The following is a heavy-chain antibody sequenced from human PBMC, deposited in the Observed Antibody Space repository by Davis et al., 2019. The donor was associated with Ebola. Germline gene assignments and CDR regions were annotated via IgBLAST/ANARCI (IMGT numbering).Heavy chain of an antibody. D-gene: IGHD3-22*01. V-gene: IGHV1-18*01. CDR1: VYTFTSYG. Sequence: ASVTVSCKASVYTFTSYGISWVRQAPGQELEWMGWISAYNGNTNYAQKLQGRVTMTTDTSTSTAYMELRSLRSDDTAVYYCARVYYYDRFDYWGQGTLVTVSS. CDR3: ARVYYYDRFDY. CDR2: ISAYNGNT. J-gene: IGHJ4*02.